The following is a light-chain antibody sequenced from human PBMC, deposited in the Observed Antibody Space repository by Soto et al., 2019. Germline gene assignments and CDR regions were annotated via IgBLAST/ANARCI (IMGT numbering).Light chain of an antibody. J-gene: IGKJ2*01. CDR3: QQYESTPPT. CDR2: WAS. V-gene: IGKV4-1*01. Sequence: DIVMTQSPDSLAVSLGERATINCKSSQSVLYSSNNKNYLAWYQQRPGQPPKLLMYWASTRESGVPDRFSGSGYGTDFTLTITSLQAEDVAVYYCQQYESTPPTFGHGTKLEIK. CDR1: QSVLYSSNNKNY.